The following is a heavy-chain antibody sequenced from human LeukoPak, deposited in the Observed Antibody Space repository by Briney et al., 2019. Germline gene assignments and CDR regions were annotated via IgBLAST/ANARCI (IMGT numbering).Heavy chain of an antibody. CDR1: GYTLTELS. J-gene: IGHJ4*02. Sequence: ASVKVSCKVSGYTLTELSMHWVRQAPGKGLEWMGGFDPEDGETIYAQKFQGRVTMTGDTSTDTAYMELSSLRSEDTAVYYCATATLILLWFGQFDYWGQGTLVTVSS. V-gene: IGHV1-24*01. D-gene: IGHD3-10*01. CDR3: ATATLILLWFGQFDY. CDR2: FDPEDGET.